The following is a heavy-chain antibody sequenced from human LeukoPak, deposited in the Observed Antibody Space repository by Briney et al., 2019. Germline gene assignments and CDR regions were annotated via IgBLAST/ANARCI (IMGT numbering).Heavy chain of an antibody. V-gene: IGHV3-53*01. CDR2: MYSGGST. CDR3: ARGYCTGTNCLVDY. J-gene: IGHJ4*02. Sequence: GGSLRLSCAASGFTVSTSFMNWVRQAPGKGLEWVSIMYSGGSTYYADSVKGRFTISRDDSKNTMCLQMNSLRADDTAMYYCARGYCTGTNCLVDYWGKGTLVTVSS. D-gene: IGHD2-8*02. CDR1: GFTVSTSF.